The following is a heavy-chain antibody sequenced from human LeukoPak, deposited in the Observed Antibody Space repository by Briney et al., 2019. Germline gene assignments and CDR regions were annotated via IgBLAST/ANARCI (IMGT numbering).Heavy chain of an antibody. Sequence: SETLSLTCAVYGGSFSGYYWSWIRQPPGKGLEWIGEINHSGSTNYNPSLKSRVTISVDTSKNQFSLKLGSVTAADTAVYYCARANSSGWYRYWGQGTLVTVSS. V-gene: IGHV4-34*01. D-gene: IGHD6-19*01. CDR3: ARANSSGWYRY. J-gene: IGHJ4*02. CDR2: INHSGST. CDR1: GGSFSGYY.